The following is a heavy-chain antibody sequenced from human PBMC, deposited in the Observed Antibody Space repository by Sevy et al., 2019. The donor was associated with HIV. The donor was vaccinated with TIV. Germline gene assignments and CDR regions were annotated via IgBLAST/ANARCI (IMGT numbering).Heavy chain of an antibody. Sequence: ASVKVSCKVSEYSLTKLSMHWVRQAPGKGLEWMGRFDPEDGETIFAQKFQGRVTMTEDTSTDTAYMQLSSLRSEDKAVYYCASAREYYEDSSGYLDYWGQGTLVTVS. CDR3: ASAREYYEDSSGYLDY. CDR1: EYSLTKLS. D-gene: IGHD3-22*01. CDR2: FDPEDGET. J-gene: IGHJ4*02. V-gene: IGHV1-24*01.